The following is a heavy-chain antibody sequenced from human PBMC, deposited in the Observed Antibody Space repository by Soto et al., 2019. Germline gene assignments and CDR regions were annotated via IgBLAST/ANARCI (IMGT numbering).Heavy chain of an antibody. CDR1: GGTLSNHA. CDR3: ARDDATYCGGDCYRYFYYGMDV. J-gene: IGHJ6*02. V-gene: IGHV1-69*13. Sequence: SVKVSCKASGGTLSNHAISWVRQAPGQGLEWVGGIIPMFPTADYAQRFQGRVTITADDSTTTVYMELSGLRSEDTAMYYCARDDATYCGGDCYRYFYYGMDVWGQGTTVTVSS. CDR2: IIPMFPTA. D-gene: IGHD2-21*02.